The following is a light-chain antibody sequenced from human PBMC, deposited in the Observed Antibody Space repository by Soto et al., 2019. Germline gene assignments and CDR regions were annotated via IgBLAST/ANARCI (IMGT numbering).Light chain of an antibody. CDR1: QDVRGA. Sequence: AIQLTQSPSSLSASVGDRVTITCRASQDVRGALYWYQQKPGQAHKLLIYDVSRLESGVPSRFSGSISGTDFTLSISSLQPIDFATYYCQQVNSYPITLGQGTRLEIK. CDR2: DVS. J-gene: IGKJ5*01. CDR3: QQVNSYPIT. V-gene: IGKV1-13*02.